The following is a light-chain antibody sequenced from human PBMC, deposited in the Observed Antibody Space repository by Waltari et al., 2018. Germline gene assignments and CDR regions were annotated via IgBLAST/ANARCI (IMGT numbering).Light chain of an antibody. CDR1: QGIRID. Sequence: DIQMTQSPSSLSASVGDRVTITCLASQGIRIDLGWYQQKPGKAPKRLIYAASRLQSGVPSRFSGSGSGTEFTLTISSLQPEDFATYYCLQHSNYPFTFGPGTKVDIK. J-gene: IGKJ3*01. CDR2: AAS. V-gene: IGKV1-17*01. CDR3: LQHSNYPFT.